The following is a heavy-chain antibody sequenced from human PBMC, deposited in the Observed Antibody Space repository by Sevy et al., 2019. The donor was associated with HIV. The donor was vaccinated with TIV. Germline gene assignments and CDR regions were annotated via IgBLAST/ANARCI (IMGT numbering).Heavy chain of an antibody. Sequence: SQTLSLTCAISGDSVSSNSAAWNWIRQSPSRGLEWLGRTYYRSKWYKDYAVSVKSRITINPATSKNQFSLQLNSVTPEDTAVYYCARSGVAAAGTVIYWYFDLWGRGTLVTVSS. D-gene: IGHD6-13*01. CDR3: ARSGVAAAGTVIYWYFDL. CDR2: TYYRSKWYK. V-gene: IGHV6-1*01. J-gene: IGHJ2*01. CDR1: GDSVSSNSAA.